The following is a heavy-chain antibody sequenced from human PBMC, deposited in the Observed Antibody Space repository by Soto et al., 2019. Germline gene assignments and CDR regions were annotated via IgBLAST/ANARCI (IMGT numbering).Heavy chain of an antibody. Sequence: SETLSLTCTVSGGSINSSSYYWGWIRQPPGKGLEWSGSIDYSGSTYYNPSLKSRVTISVDTSKNQFSLKLSSVTAADTAVYYCARQNDAGDYPYFDYWGQRSLVIVSS. D-gene: IGHD4-17*01. V-gene: IGHV4-39*01. CDR1: GGSINSSSYY. J-gene: IGHJ4*02. CDR3: ARQNDAGDYPYFDY. CDR2: IDYSGST.